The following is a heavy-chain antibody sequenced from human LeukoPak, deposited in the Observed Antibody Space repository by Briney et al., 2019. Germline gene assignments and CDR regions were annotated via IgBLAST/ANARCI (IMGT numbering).Heavy chain of an antibody. J-gene: IGHJ6*02. CDR1: GYTFISYG. CDR3: ATVRYYYGMDV. CDR2: FDPEDGET. Sequence: ASVKVSCKASGYTFISYGINWVRQAPGQGLEWMGGFDPEDGETIYAQKFQGRVTMTEDTSTDTAYMELSSLRSEDTAVYYCATVRYYYGMDVWGQGTTVTVSS. V-gene: IGHV1-24*01.